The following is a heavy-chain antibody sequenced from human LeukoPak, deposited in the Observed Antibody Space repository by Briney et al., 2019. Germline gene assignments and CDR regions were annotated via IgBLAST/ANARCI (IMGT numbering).Heavy chain of an antibody. CDR2: ISWNSGSI. V-gene: IGHV3-9*01. CDR1: GFTFDDYA. D-gene: IGHD2-21*02. J-gene: IGHJ4*02. CDR3: AKDLVAYFGGDCYSIDY. Sequence: PGRSLRLSCAASGFTFDDYAMHWVRQAPGKGLEWVSGISWNSGSIGYADSVKGRFTISRDNANNPLYLQMNSLRAEDTALYYCAKDLVAYFGGDCYSIDYWGQGTLVTVSS.